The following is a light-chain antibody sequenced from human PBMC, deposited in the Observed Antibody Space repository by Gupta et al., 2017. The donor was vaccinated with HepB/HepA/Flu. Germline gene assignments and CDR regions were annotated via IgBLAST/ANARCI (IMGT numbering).Light chain of an antibody. V-gene: IGLV1-44*01. CDR2: SDN. CDR1: SSDIGSYT. CDR3: AAWDDSLNGYV. Sequence: QSVLTQSPSASATLGPGVIISCSGSSSDIGSYTVNWYQQLPGTAPKRLIYSDNQRPSGVPDRFSGSKSGTSASLAISGLQSEDEADYYCAAWDDSLNGYVFGTGTKVTVL. J-gene: IGLJ1*01.